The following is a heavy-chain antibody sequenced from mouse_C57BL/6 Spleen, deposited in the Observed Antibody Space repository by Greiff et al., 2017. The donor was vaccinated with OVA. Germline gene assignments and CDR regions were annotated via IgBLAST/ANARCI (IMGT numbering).Heavy chain of an antibody. CDR3: ARWHARRDDFDY. J-gene: IGHJ2*01. CDR1: GYTFTGYW. D-gene: IGHD3-1*01. CDR2: IDPNSGGT. Sequence: VQLQQPGAELVKPGASVKLSCKASGYTFTGYWMHWVKQRPGRGLEWIGRIDPNSGGTKYNEKFKSKATLTVDKSSSTAYMQLSSLTSEDAAVYYCARWHARRDDFDYWGQGTTLTVSS. V-gene: IGHV1-72*01.